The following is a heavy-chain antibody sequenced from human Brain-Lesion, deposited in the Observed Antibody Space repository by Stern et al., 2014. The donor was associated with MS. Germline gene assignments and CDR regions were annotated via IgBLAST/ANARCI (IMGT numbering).Heavy chain of an antibody. CDR1: GFTFNNFW. D-gene: IGHD3-22*01. V-gene: IGHV3-7*01. J-gene: IGHJ3*01. CDR3: ERDYGTTNYYMSAFDL. CDR2: IKEDGSDK. Sequence: EVQLVESGGGLAQPGGSLRLSCAASGFTFNNFWMTWVRQAPGKGLEWVATIKEDGSDKKYLNSVKGRFTISRDNAKKSLYLQMNSLRAEDTAVYYCERDYGTTNYYMSAFDLWGQGTMVSVSS.